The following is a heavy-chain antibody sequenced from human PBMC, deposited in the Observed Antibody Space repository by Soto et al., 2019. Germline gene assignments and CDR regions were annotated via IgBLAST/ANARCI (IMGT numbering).Heavy chain of an antibody. CDR3: ARVDDFWSGYYQPGAFDI. CDR2: ISSSSSYI. J-gene: IGHJ3*02. CDR1: GFTFSSYS. V-gene: IGHV3-21*01. D-gene: IGHD3-3*01. Sequence: GSLRLACAASGFTFSSYSMNWVRQAPGKGLEWVSSISSSSSYIYYADSVKGRFTISRDNAKNSLYLQMNSLRAEDTAVYYCARVDDFWSGYYQPGAFDIWGQGTMVTVSS.